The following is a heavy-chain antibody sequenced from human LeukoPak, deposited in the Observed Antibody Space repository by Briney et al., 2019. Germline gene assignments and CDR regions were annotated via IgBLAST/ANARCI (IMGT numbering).Heavy chain of an antibody. CDR3: ARDHGSGSYFFDY. J-gene: IGHJ4*02. CDR1: GFTFSSHE. D-gene: IGHD3-10*01. V-gene: IGHV3-30-3*01. CDR2: ISYDGSTK. Sequence: GGSLRLSCAASGFTFSSHEMHWVRQAPGKGLEWVAVISYDGSTKFYADFVKGRFTISRDNSKLYLQMNSLRAEDTAVYFCARDHGSGSYFFDYWGQGTQVTVSA.